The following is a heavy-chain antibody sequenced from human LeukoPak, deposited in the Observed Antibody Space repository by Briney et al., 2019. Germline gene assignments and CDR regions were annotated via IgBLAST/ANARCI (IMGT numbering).Heavy chain of an antibody. CDR1: GFTFSSYE. D-gene: IGHD4-17*01. CDR3: ARDHYGDYSLDY. J-gene: IGHJ4*02. Sequence: GSLRLSCAASGFTFSSYEMNWVRQAPGKGLEWVSYISSSGSTIYYADSVKGRFTTSRDNAKKSLYLQMNSLRAEDTAVYYCARDHYGDYSLDYWGQGTLVTVSS. CDR2: ISSSGSTI. V-gene: IGHV3-48*03.